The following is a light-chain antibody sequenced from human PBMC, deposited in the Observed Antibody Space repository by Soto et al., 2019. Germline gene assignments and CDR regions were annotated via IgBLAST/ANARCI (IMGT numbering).Light chain of an antibody. J-gene: IGKJ3*01. CDR2: GAS. CDR3: QQYGSSPPVT. Sequence: EIVLTQSPGTLSLSPGERATLSCRASQSVSSSYLAWYQQKPGQAPRLVIYGASSRATGIPDRFSGSGSGTDLTLTISRLEPEDFAVYYCQQYGSSPPVTFGPGTKVDIK. V-gene: IGKV3-20*01. CDR1: QSVSSSY.